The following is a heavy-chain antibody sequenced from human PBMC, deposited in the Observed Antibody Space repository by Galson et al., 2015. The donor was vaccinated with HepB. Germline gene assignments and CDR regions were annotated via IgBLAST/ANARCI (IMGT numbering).Heavy chain of an antibody. CDR1: GGSFSGYY. J-gene: IGHJ6*02. CDR3: ARDVPVRNYYYGMDV. CDR2: INHSGST. D-gene: IGHD1-14*01. V-gene: IGHV4-34*01. Sequence: SETLSLTCAVYGGSFSGYYWSWIRQPPGKGLEWIGEINHSGSTNYNPSLKSRVTISVDTSKNQFSLKLSSVTAADTAVYYCARDVPVRNYYYGMDVWGQGTTV.